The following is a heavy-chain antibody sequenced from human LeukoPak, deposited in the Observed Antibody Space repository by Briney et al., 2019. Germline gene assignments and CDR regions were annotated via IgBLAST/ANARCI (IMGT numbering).Heavy chain of an antibody. CDR1: GYTFTGYY. CDR2: INPNSGGT. Sequence: ASVKVSCKASGYTFTGYYMHWVRQAPGQGLEWMGWINPNSGGTNYAQKFQGRVTMTRDTSISTAYMELSRLRSDDTAVYYCARGLGYCSGGSRSWGQGTLATVSS. D-gene: IGHD2-15*01. V-gene: IGHV1-2*02. CDR3: ARGLGYCSGGSRS. J-gene: IGHJ4*02.